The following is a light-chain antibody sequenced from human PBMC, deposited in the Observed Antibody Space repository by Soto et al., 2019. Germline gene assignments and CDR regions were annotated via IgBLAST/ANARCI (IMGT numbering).Light chain of an antibody. Sequence: QTVVTQEPSFSVSPGGTVTLTCGLRSGSVSIGYYPSWYQQTPGQAPRTLIYSTNTRSSGVPERFSGSLFGNKAALTITGAQADDESDYYCVLYMGSGIWVFGGGTKLTVL. CDR3: VLYMGSGIWV. CDR2: STN. J-gene: IGLJ3*02. V-gene: IGLV8-61*01. CDR1: SGSVSIGYY.